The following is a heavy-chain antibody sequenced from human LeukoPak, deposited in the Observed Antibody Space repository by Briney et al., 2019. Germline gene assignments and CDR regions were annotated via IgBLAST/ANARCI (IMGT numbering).Heavy chain of an antibody. CDR2: IYYSGST. D-gene: IGHD3-3*01. V-gene: IGHV4-39*07. CDR3: ARGEAYDFWSGYPTYYYMDV. J-gene: IGHJ6*03. Sequence: SETLSLTCTVSGGSTSSSSHYWGWIRQPPGKGLECIGSIYYSGSTYYNPSLKSRVTISVDTSKNQFSLKLSSVTAADTAVYYCARGEAYDFWSGYPTYYYMDVWGKGTTVTVSS. CDR1: GGSTSSSSHY.